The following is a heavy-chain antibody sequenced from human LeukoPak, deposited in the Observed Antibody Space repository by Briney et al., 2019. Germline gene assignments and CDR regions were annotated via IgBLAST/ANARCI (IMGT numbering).Heavy chain of an antibody. CDR2: IFPSGGEI. Sequence: GGSLILSCAASGFTFSTFAMIWVRQPPGEGLEWVSSIFPSGGEIHYAYSVRGRFTISRDDAKSTLTLQMNSVRAEDTAIYYCATYRQVLLPFESWGQGTLVTVSS. D-gene: IGHD2-8*02. CDR1: GFTFSTFA. CDR3: ATYRQVLLPFES. J-gene: IGHJ4*02. V-gene: IGHV3-23*01.